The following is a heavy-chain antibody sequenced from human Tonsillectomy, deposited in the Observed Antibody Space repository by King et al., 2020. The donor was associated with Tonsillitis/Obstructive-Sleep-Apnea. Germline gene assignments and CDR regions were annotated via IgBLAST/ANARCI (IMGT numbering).Heavy chain of an antibody. CDR1: GYTFSSYG. J-gene: IGHJ6*03. Sequence: HVQLVESGAEVKKPGASVKVSCKASGYTFSSYGIIWVRQAPGQGLEWMGWISVYKDNTNYAQKFQGRVTMTTDTSTSTAYMELRSPRSDDTALYYCARGPRYCSSTSCYKDYYYYMDVWGKGTTVTVSS. D-gene: IGHD2-2*02. CDR2: ISVYKDNT. CDR3: ARGPRYCSSTSCYKDYYYYMDV. V-gene: IGHV1-18*01.